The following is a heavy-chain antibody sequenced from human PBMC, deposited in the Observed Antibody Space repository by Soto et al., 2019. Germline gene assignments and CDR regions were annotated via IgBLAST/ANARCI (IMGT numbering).Heavy chain of an antibody. CDR3: ARVFSDSSSFFDP. Sequence: SETLSLTCTVSGGSISSGGYYWSWIRQHPGKGLEWIGYIYYSGSTYYNPSLKSRVPISVDTSKNQFSLKLSSVTAADTAVYYCARVFSDSSSFFDPWGQGTLVTVSS. V-gene: IGHV4-31*03. CDR2: IYYSGST. D-gene: IGHD6-13*01. J-gene: IGHJ5*02. CDR1: GGSISSGGYY.